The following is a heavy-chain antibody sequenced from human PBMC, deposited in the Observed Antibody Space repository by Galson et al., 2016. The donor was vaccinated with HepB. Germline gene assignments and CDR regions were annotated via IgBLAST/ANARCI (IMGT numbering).Heavy chain of an antibody. CDR1: GFTFNNYP. D-gene: IGHD3-3*01. CDR2: IYYGGD. CDR3: ARWSGSSWFDP. V-gene: IGHV3-30-3*01. J-gene: IGHJ5*02. Sequence: SLRLSCAASGFTFNNYPMHWVRQAPGKGLECVALIYYGGDKYADSVKGRFTVSRDNSRKTSFLQMNSLRVEDTAVYYCARWSGSSWFDPWGQGTLVTVSS.